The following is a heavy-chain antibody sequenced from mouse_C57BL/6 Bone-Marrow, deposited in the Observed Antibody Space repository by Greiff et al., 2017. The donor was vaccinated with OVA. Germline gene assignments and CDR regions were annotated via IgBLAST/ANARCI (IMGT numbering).Heavy chain of an antibody. Sequence: QVQLQQPGAELVMPGASVKLSCKASGYTFTSYWMTWVKQRPGQGLEWIGELDPSDSCTNYNQKFKGKSTLTVDKSSSTAYMQRSSLTSEDSAVYYCARGGYSSLYYYAMDYWGKGTAVTVSS. CDR1: GYTFTSYW. CDR3: ARGGYSSLYYYAMDY. D-gene: IGHD2-5*01. V-gene: IGHV1-69*01. J-gene: IGHJ4*01. CDR2: LDPSDSCT.